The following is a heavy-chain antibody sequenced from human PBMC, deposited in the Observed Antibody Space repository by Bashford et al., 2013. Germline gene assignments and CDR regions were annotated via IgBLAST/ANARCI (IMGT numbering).Heavy chain of an antibody. J-gene: IGHJ4*02. D-gene: IGHD2-2*01. V-gene: IGHV3-30*04. CDR2: ISSDGSYE. CDR3: ANGFPAYRYCSRSSCHNDY. Sequence: VRQAPGKGLEWVAVISSDGSYEYYADSVKGRFTISRDNSKNMLYLQMNSLRAEDSALYYCANGFPAYRYCSRSSCHNDYWGQGTLVTVSS.